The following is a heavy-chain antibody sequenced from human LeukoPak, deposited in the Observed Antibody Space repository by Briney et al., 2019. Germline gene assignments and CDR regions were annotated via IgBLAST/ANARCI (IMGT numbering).Heavy chain of an antibody. CDR3: ARSSGSPWARYWYFDL. CDR2: IYYSGST. V-gene: IGHV4-39*07. CDR1: GGSISSSSYY. Sequence: PSETLSLTCTVSGGSISSSSYYWGWIRQPPGKGLEWIGSIYYSGSTYYNPSLKSRVTISVDTSKNQFSLKLSSVTAADTAVYYCARSSGSPWARYWYFDLWGRGTLVTVSS. D-gene: IGHD1-26*01. J-gene: IGHJ2*01.